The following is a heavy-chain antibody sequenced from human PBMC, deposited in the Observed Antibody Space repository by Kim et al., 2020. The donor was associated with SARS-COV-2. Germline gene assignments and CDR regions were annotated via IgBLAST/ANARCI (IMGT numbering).Heavy chain of an antibody. CDR3: ARGGGGGLRQLIPLEY. Sequence: GGSLRLSCAASGFTFSSYDMHWVRQATGKGLEWVSAIGTAGDTYYPGSVKGRFTISRENAKNSLYLQMNSLRAGDTAVYYCARGGGGGLRQLIPLEYWGQGTLVTVSS. J-gene: IGHJ4*02. D-gene: IGHD6-13*01. V-gene: IGHV3-13*04. CDR2: IGTAGDT. CDR1: GFTFSSYD.